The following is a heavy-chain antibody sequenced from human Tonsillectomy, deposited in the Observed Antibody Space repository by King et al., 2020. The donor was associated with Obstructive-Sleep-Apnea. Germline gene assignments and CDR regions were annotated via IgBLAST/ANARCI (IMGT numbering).Heavy chain of an antibody. D-gene: IGHD1-1*01. J-gene: IGHJ6*02. CDR3: ARERLGGTGTTYFYYGMDV. Sequence: QLVQSGAEVKKPGASVKVSCKASGYTFTGYYMYWVRQAPGQGLEWRGWINPNSGGTNYAQQFQGWVTMTRDTSISTAYMELSRLRSDATAVYYCARERLGGTGTTYFYYGMDVWGQGTTVTVSS. CDR2: INPNSGGT. CDR1: GYTFTGYY. V-gene: IGHV1-2*04.